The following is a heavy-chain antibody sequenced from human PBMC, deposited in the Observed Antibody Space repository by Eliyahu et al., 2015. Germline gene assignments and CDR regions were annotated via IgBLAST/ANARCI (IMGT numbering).Heavy chain of an antibody. J-gene: IGHJ6*02. CDR2: VYPYDADX. CDR1: GYSVENYW. V-gene: IGHV5-51*01. Sequence: VQSGAEVKXPGXXVKXSCKGSGYSVENYWXAWVXQMPGKGLEWMGMVYPYDADXRXSPSFEGQVHISVDKSISTAYLHLSDLKASDRAVYYCVRRQMDVWGQGTTVTVS. CDR3: VRRQMDV.